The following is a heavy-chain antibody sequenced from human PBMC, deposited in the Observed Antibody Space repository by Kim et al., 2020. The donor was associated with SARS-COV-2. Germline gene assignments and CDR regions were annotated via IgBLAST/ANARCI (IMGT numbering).Heavy chain of an antibody. J-gene: IGHJ6*02. CDR2: IYYSGST. V-gene: IGHV4-39*01. D-gene: IGHD2-15*01. CDR1: GGSISSSSYY. CDR3: ARHLGYCSGGSCYSFYYCYYGMDV. Sequence: SETLSLTCTVSGGSISSSSYYWGWIRQPPGKGLEWIGSIYYSGSTYYNPSLKSRVTISVDTSKNQFSLKLSSVTAADTAVYYCARHLGYCSGGSCYSFYYCYYGMDVWGQGTTVTVSS.